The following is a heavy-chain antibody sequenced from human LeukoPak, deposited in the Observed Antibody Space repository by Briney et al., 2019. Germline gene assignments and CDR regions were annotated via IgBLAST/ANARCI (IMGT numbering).Heavy chain of an antibody. J-gene: IGHJ4*02. CDR1: GFTFSSYA. Sequence: PGGSLRLSCAASGFTFSSYAMSWVRQAPGKGLEWVSAISGSGGSTYYADSVKGRFTISRDNSKNTLYLQMNGLRAEDTAVYYCAKDGGGGYYYSDYWGQGTLVTVSS. D-gene: IGHD3-22*01. V-gene: IGHV3-23*01. CDR2: ISGSGGST. CDR3: AKDGGGGYYYSDY.